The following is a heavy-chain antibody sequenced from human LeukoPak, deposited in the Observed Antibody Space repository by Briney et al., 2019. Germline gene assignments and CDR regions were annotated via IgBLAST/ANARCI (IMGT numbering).Heavy chain of an antibody. D-gene: IGHD3-22*01. Sequence: SETLSLTCAVSGGSISNNNWWSWVRQPPGKGLEWIGEIYHSGNTNYNPSLKSRVTISVDTSKNQFSLKLSSVTAADTAVYYCARDLVGGMIAFDYWGQGTLVTVSS. J-gene: IGHJ4*02. CDR3: ARDLVGGMIAFDY. V-gene: IGHV4-4*02. CDR2: IYHSGNT. CDR1: GGSISNNNW.